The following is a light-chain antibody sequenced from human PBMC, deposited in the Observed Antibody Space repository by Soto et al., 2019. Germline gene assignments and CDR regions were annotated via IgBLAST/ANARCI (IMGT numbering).Light chain of an antibody. Sequence: DIPMNQSPSSLSASVGDRVTITCRASQSISTYLNWYHQKPGKAPNFLIYASSSLQSGGPSRFSDSGCGTDFPLSISSLQPEDFAIYYCQQSYSIPWTFGQWTKVEIK. CDR2: ASS. CDR3: QQSYSIPWT. CDR1: QSISTY. J-gene: IGKJ1*01. V-gene: IGKV1-39*01.